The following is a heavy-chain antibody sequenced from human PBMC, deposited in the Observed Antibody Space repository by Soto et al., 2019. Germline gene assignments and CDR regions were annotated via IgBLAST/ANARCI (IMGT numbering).Heavy chain of an antibody. CDR2: IIPILGIA. CDR1: GGTFSSYT. D-gene: IGHD5-18*01. J-gene: IGHJ5*02. Sequence: ASVKVSCKASGGTFSSYTISWVRQAPGQGLEWMGRIIPILGIANYAQKFQGRVTITADKSTSTAYMELSSLRSEDTAVYYCATSKGGYLNWFDPWGQGTLVTVSS. V-gene: IGHV1-69*02. CDR3: ATSKGGYLNWFDP.